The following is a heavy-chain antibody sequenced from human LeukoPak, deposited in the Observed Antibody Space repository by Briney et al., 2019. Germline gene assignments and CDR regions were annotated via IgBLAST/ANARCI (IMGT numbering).Heavy chain of an antibody. J-gene: IGHJ4*02. CDR3: ARGRQVDRYYFDY. CDR2: INTDGSST. CDR1: GFAFSSYW. D-gene: IGHD3/OR15-3a*01. Sequence: GGSLRLSCAPPGFAFSSYWMHWVRQAPGKGLVWVSRINTDGSSTSYADSVKGRFTISRDNAKNTLYLQMNSLRAEDTAVYYCARGRQVDRYYFDYWGQGTLVTVSS. V-gene: IGHV3-74*01.